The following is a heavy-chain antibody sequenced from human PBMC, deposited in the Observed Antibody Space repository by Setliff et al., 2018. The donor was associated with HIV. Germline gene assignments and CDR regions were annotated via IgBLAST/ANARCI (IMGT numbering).Heavy chain of an antibody. J-gene: IGHJ5*02. CDR1: GGSISSSSHY. CDR3: ARRGGSTWTGWFDP. V-gene: IGHV4-39*01. Sequence: PSETLSLTCTVSGGSISSSSHYWGWIRQSPGKGLEWIGSIYYTGSIYDNPSLKSRVTMSVDTSKNQFSLKLSSVAAADTAVYYCARRGGSTWTGWFDPWGQGTLVTVSS. CDR2: IYYTGSI. D-gene: IGHD6-13*01.